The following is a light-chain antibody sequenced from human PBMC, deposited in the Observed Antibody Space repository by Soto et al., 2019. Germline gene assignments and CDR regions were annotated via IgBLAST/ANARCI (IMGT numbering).Light chain of an antibody. V-gene: IGKV3-15*01. CDR3: QQYNQWPLT. Sequence: ETVMTQSPATLSVSPGERATLSCRACQSVNSYLAWYQQKPGQAPRLLIRGASARATGIPARFSGSGSGTEFTLTISSLQSEDFAVYYCQQYNQWPLTFGGGTKVDIK. J-gene: IGKJ4*01. CDR1: QSVNSY. CDR2: GAS.